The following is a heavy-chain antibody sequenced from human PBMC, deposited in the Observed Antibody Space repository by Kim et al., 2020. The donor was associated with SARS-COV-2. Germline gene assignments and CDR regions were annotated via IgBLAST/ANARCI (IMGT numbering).Heavy chain of an antibody. Sequence: GGSLRLSCAASGFVFRDRYMDWVRRAPGKGLEWVGRVKTRTSSYSTTYAASVKGRFTVSRDDSKNLVFLLLENVRPEDTAVYYCARAQTFNAGWNDVWG. CDR1: GFVFRDRY. CDR2: VKTRTSSYST. D-gene: IGHD6-19*01. V-gene: IGHV3-72*01. J-gene: IGHJ6*02. CDR3: ARAQTFNAGWNDV.